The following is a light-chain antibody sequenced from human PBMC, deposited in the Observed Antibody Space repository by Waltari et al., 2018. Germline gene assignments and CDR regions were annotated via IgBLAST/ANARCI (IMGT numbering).Light chain of an antibody. CDR1: QSVSSN. CDR2: ATS. Sequence: EIVMTQSPATLSVSPGERATLSCRASQSVSSNLAWYQQKPGQAPRLLIYATSTRATGVPDRFSGSGFETEFTLTISSLQSEDFAVYYCQQYNNWPPATFGGGTKVEIK. V-gene: IGKV3-15*01. J-gene: IGKJ4*01. CDR3: QQYNNWPPAT.